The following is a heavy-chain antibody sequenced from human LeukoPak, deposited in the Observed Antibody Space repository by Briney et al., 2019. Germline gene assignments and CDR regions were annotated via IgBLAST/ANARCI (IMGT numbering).Heavy chain of an antibody. CDR1: GYTFTSYA. Sequence: GASVKVSCTASGYTFTSYAMNWVRQAPGQGLEWMRWINPNTGNPTYAQGFTGRFVFSLDTSVSTTYLQISSLKAEDTAVYYCVRAYQRLGGLSFPDQWGQGTLVSVSS. V-gene: IGHV7-4-1*02. CDR2: INPNTGNP. CDR3: VRAYQRLGGLSFPDQ. J-gene: IGHJ5*02. D-gene: IGHD3-16*02.